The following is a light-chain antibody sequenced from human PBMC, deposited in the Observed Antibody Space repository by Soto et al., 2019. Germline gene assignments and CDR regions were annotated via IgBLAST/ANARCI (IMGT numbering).Light chain of an antibody. CDR1: SGDVGGYNY. V-gene: IGLV2-8*01. CDR2: DVN. J-gene: IGLJ1*01. Sequence: QSVLTQPPSASGSPGQSVTISCTGTSGDVGGYNYVSWYQQHPGKAPKLMIYDVNKRPSGVPDRFSGSKSGNTASLTVSGLQAEDEADYYSSSHAGSNNPFVFGTGTKVTVI. CDR3: SSHAGSNNPFV.